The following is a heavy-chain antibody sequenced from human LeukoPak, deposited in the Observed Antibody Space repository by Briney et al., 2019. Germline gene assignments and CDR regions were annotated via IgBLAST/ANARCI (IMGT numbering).Heavy chain of an antibody. V-gene: IGHV4-59*01. CDR1: GGSISSYY. CDR3: VYSSSWYYFDY. J-gene: IGHJ4*02. CDR2: IYYSGGT. Sequence: SETLSLTCTVSGGSISSYYWSWIRQPPGKGLEWIGYIYYSGGTNYNPSLKSRVTISVDTSKNQFSLKLSSVTAADTAVYYCVYSSSWYYFDYWGQGTLVTVSS. D-gene: IGHD6-13*01.